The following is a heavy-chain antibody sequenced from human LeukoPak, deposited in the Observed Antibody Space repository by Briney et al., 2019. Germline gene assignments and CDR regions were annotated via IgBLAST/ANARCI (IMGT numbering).Heavy chain of an antibody. CDR2: ISRDGSDK. V-gene: IGHV3-30*18. Sequence: PGGSLRLSCAASGFTFSSYGMHWVRQAPGKGLEWVAVISRDGSDKFYADPVKGRFTISRDNSKNTLYLQMDSLRAEDTAMYYCAKPLGTSTIDFLIDYWGQGTLVTVPS. J-gene: IGHJ4*02. CDR1: GFTFSSYG. D-gene: IGHD7-27*01. CDR3: AKPLGTSTIDFLIDY.